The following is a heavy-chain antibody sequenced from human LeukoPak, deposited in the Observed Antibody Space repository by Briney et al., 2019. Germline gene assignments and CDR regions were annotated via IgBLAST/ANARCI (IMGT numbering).Heavy chain of an antibody. CDR3: AKDQVGRDGYNYGFDY. V-gene: IGHV3-23*01. CDR2: ISGSGGRT. CDR1: GFTFSSYA. D-gene: IGHD5-24*01. J-gene: IGHJ4*02. Sequence: GGSLRLSCAASGFTFSSYAMSWVRQAPGKGLEWVSLISGSGGRTYYADSVKGRFTISRDNSKNTLYLEMNSLRAEDTAVYYCAKDQVGRDGYNYGFDYWGQGTLVTVSS.